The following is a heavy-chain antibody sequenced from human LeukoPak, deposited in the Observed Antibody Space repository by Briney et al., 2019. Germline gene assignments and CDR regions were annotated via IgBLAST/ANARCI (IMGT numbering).Heavy chain of an antibody. Sequence: SETLSLTCTVSGGSISSYYWSWIRQPPGKGLEWIGYIYYSGSTNYNPSLKSRVTISVDTSKNQFSLKLSSVTAADTAVYYCARVPFVGSSGYYYLDYWGQGTLVTVSS. CDR2: IYYSGST. D-gene: IGHD3-22*01. CDR3: ARVPFVGSSGYYYLDY. CDR1: GGSISSYY. V-gene: IGHV4-59*01. J-gene: IGHJ4*02.